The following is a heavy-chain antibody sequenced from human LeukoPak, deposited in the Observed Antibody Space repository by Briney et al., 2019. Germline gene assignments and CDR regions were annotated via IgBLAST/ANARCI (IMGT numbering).Heavy chain of an antibody. D-gene: IGHD4-17*01. J-gene: IGHJ3*02. CDR1: GFTFTSSA. V-gene: IGHV1-58*01. Sequence: EASVKVSCKASGFTFTSSAVQWVRQARGQRLEWIGWIVVGSGNTIYAQKFQERVTITRDMSTSTAYMELSSLRSEDTAVYYCAAATTVTTVDAFDIWGQGTMVTVSS. CDR3: AAATTVTTVDAFDI. CDR2: IVVGSGNT.